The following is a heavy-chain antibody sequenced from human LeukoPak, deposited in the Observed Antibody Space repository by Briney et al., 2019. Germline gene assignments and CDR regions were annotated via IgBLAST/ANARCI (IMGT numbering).Heavy chain of an antibody. V-gene: IGHV1-8*01. D-gene: IGHD1-7*01. Sequence: ASVKVSCKASGYTFTSYDINWVRQATGPGLEWMGWMNPNSGNTGYAQKFQGRVTMTRNTSISTAYMELSSLRSEDTAVYYCARAPSITGTTPPGYWGQGTLVTVSS. CDR1: GYTFTSYD. CDR2: MNPNSGNT. J-gene: IGHJ4*02. CDR3: ARAPSITGTTPPGY.